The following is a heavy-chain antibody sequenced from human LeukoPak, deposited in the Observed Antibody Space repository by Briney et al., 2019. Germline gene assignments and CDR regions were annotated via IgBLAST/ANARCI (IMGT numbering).Heavy chain of an antibody. V-gene: IGHV1-2*06. CDR2: LNPNTGGT. Sequence: ASVKVSCKASGYTLSDYYMHWVRQAPGQGLEWMGRLNPNTGGTDYAQKFQGRVTMTRDTSFTTAYMELSRLTSDDTAVYYCARDFTGDYFDFWGQGTLVTVSS. D-gene: IGHD3-16*01. CDR1: GYTLSDYY. J-gene: IGHJ4*02. CDR3: ARDFTGDYFDF.